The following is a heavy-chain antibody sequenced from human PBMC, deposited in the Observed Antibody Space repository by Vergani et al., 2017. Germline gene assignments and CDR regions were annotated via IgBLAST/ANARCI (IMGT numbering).Heavy chain of an antibody. CDR1: GYTFTGYY. J-gene: IGHJ3*02. D-gene: IGHD3-22*01. CDR3: ANEQDSSGPLGTNDAFDI. Sequence: QVQLVQSGAEVKKPGASVKVSCKASGYTFTGYYMHWVRQAPGQGLEWMGWINPNSGGTNYAQKFQGWVTMTRDTSISTAYMELSRLRSDDTAVYYCANEQDSSGPLGTNDAFDIWGQGTMVTVSS. V-gene: IGHV1-2*04. CDR2: INPNSGGT.